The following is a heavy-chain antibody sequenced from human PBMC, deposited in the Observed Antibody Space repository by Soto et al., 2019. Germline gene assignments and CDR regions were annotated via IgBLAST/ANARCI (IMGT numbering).Heavy chain of an antibody. CDR2: ISVSGST. Sequence: EVQLLESGGGLVQPGGSLRRSCAASGFTFSNYAMNWVRQAPGKGLEWVSAISVSGSTDYEYSVKGRFTTTRDNSKNTLYLQMNCLTADDTAVYCCAKVPLRLDYFDYWGPGTLVTVSS. D-gene: IGHD5-12*01. V-gene: IGHV3-23*01. CDR1: GFTFSNYA. CDR3: AKVPLRLDYFDY. J-gene: IGHJ4*02.